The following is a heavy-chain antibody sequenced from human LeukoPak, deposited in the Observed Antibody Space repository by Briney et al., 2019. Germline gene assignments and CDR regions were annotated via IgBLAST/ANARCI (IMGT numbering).Heavy chain of an antibody. CDR1: GFTFSSYA. V-gene: IGHV3-7*01. CDR2: IKQDGSEK. D-gene: IGHD6-13*01. J-gene: IGHJ6*03. Sequence: GGSLRLSCAASGFTFSSYAMHWVRQAPGKGLEWVANIKQDGSEKYYVDSVKGRFTISRDNAKNSLYLQMNSLRAEDTAVYYCARDRPGYSSSYHYYYYMDVWGKGTTVTISS. CDR3: ARDRPGYSSSYHYYYYMDV.